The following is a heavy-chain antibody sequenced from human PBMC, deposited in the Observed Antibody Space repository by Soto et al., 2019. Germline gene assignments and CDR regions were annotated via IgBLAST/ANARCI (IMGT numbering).Heavy chain of an antibody. D-gene: IGHD2-8*01. CDR1: GYTFTGYY. CDR3: ARRGVYCTNGVCYYPFDY. CDR2: INPNSGVT. Sequence: QVQLVQSGAEVKKPGASVKVSCKASGYTFTGYYMHWVRQAPGQGLEWMGWINPNSGVTNYAQKFQGWVTMTRDTSISTAYMELSRLRSDDTAVYYCARRGVYCTNGVCYYPFDYWGQGTLVTVSS. J-gene: IGHJ4*02. V-gene: IGHV1-2*04.